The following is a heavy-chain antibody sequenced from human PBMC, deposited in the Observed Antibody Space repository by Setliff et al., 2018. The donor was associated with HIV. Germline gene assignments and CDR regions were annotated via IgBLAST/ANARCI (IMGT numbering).Heavy chain of an antibody. V-gene: IGHV3-11*01. Sequence: GGSLRLSCAASGFTFSDYYMTWIRQAPGKGLEWISYISNSRTTTSYADSVKGLFTISRDNAKNSLYLQMNSLRAEDTAVYYCAREMRYSSGWHGNAFDIWGQGTMVTVSS. D-gene: IGHD6-19*01. CDR1: GFTFSDYY. CDR2: ISNSRTTT. CDR3: AREMRYSSGWHGNAFDI. J-gene: IGHJ3*02.